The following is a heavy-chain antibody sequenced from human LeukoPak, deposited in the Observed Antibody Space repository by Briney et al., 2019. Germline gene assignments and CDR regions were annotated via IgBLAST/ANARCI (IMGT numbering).Heavy chain of an antibody. J-gene: IGHJ4*02. CDR2: ISRRDDYT. Sequence: GGSLRLSCAASGFAFSSYAMSWVRQPPGKGLEWVSVISRRDDYTYYADSVKGRFTISRDNSKNTLYLQMNSLRAEDTAVYYCASPGMAIAVAGLLDYWGQGTLVTVSS. D-gene: IGHD6-19*01. CDR1: GFAFSSYA. V-gene: IGHV3-23*01. CDR3: ASPGMAIAVAGLLDY.